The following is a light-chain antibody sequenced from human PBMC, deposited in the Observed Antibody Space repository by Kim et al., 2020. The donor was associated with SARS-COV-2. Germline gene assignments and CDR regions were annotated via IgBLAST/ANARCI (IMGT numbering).Light chain of an antibody. Sequence: VTLGQTARINCGGNNIGSKNVHWYQQKPGQAPVLVIYSDSNRPSGIPERFSGSNSGNTATLTISRAQAGDEADYYCQVWDSSTAWVFGGGTQLTVL. CDR1: NIGSKN. CDR2: SDS. J-gene: IGLJ3*02. V-gene: IGLV3-9*01. CDR3: QVWDSSTAWV.